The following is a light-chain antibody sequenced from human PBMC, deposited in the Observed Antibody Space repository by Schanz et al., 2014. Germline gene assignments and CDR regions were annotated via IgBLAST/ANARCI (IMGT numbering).Light chain of an antibody. CDR2: AAS. Sequence: DIQMTQSPSSLSASVGDRVTITCRASQGISNYLAWYQQKPGKVPKLLIYAASTLQSGVPSRFSGSGSGTDFTLTISSLQPEDVATYYCQNYNSAPPYTFGQGTKLEIK. J-gene: IGKJ2*01. V-gene: IGKV1-27*01. CDR1: QGISNY. CDR3: QNYNSAPPYT.